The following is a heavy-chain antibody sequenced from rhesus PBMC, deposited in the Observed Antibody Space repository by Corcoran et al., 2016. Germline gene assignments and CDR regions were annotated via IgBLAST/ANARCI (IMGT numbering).Heavy chain of an antibody. CDR1: CFTFVTYG. CDR2: ISNGGGTT. V-gene: IGHV3S5*01. Sequence: EVQLVESGGGLVQPGGSLRLSCAASCFTFVTYGINWVRQAQGKGLEWVSYISNGGGTTYYADSVKGRFTISRDNSKNTLSLQMNSLRAEDTAVYYCNNRFDVWGPGVLVTVSS. CDR3: NNRFDV. J-gene: IGHJ5-1*01.